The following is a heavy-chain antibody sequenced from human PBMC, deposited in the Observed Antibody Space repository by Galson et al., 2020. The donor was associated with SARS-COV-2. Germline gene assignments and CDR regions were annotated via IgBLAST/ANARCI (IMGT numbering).Heavy chain of an antibody. CDR1: GFTFSSYS. V-gene: IGHV3-21*01. CDR3: ARGGYSSSWSLWMDQYYFDY. D-gene: IGHD6-13*01. Sequence: GESLKISCAASGFTFSSYSMNWVRQAPGKGLEWVSSISSSSSYIYYADSVKGRFTISRDNAKNSLYLQMNSLRAEDTAVYYCARGGYSSSWSLWMDQYYFDYWGQGTLVTVSS. J-gene: IGHJ4*02. CDR2: ISSSSSYI.